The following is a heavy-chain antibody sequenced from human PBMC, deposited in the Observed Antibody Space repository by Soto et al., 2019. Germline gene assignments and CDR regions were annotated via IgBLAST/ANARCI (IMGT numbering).Heavy chain of an antibody. Sequence: QVQLQESGPGLVKPSETLSLTCTVTGGSISSYYWSWIRQPPGKGLEWIGYIYYSGSTNYNPSLKSRVTISVDTSKNQCSLKLISVTAADTAVYYCARRWGYAFDIWGQGTMVTVSS. CDR3: ARRWGYAFDI. D-gene: IGHD1-26*01. J-gene: IGHJ3*02. V-gene: IGHV4-59*08. CDR2: IYYSGST. CDR1: GGSISSYY.